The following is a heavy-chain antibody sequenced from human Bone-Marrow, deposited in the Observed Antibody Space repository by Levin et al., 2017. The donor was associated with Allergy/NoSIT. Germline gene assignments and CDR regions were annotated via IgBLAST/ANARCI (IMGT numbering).Heavy chain of an antibody. CDR2: VWDDGSKE. CDR1: GFTFSDYG. CDR3: ATSTLTDAFDI. D-gene: IGHD2-15*01. Sequence: GGSLRLSCVASGFTFSDYGMHFVRQAPGKGLEWVALVWDDGSKEFYADSVKGRFTISRDNSKNTVYLHMHSLRAEDSAVYYCATSTLTDAFDIWGLGTRVIVSS. J-gene: IGHJ3*02. V-gene: IGHV3-33*01.